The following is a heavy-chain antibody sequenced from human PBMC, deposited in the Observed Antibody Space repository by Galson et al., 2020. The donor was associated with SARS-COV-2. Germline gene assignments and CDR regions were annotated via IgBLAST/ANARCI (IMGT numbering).Heavy chain of an antibody. CDR2: ISHSGTI. V-gene: IGHV4-38-2*02. CDR3: ARERESYSSSGYRWFDP. Sequence: SETLSLTCAVSGYSISSGYYWGWIRQPPGEGLEWIGSISHSGTIYSNPSLKSRITMSVDTSKNQFSLKLSSVTAADMAVYYCARERESYSSSGYRWFDPWGQGTLVTVSS. CDR1: GYSISSGYY. J-gene: IGHJ5*02. D-gene: IGHD6-13*01.